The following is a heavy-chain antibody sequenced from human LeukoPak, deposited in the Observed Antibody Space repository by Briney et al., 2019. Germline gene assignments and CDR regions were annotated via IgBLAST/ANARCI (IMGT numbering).Heavy chain of an antibody. CDR2: INPRGGST. V-gene: IGHV1-46*01. Sequence: ASVKVSCKASGYTFTVYNMHWVRQAPGQGLEWMGIINPRGGSTSYAQKFQDRVTMTRDTSTSTAYMELSSLRSEDTAVYYCARDPGDTAMVTGAFDIWGQGTMVTVSS. J-gene: IGHJ3*02. CDR1: GYTFTVYN. D-gene: IGHD5-18*01. CDR3: ARDPGDTAMVTGAFDI.